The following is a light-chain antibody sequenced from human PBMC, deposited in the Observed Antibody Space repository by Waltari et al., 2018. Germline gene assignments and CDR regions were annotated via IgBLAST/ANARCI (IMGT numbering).Light chain of an antibody. J-gene: IGKJ1*01. CDR1: QGVSYW. CDR3: QQANSFPRT. Sequence: DIQMTQSPSSVSASVGDRVTITCRASQGVSYWLAWYQQKAGKAPKLLIFHASSLESGVPSRFSGSVSGTEFNLTISSLQPEDFATYFCQQANSFPRTFGQGTKVEI. V-gene: IGKV1-12*01. CDR2: HAS.